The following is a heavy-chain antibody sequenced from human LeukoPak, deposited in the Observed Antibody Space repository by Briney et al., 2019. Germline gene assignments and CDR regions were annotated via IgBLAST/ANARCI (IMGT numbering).Heavy chain of an antibody. Sequence: GGSLRLSCAASGFTFSDYYMSWIRQAPGKGLERVSYISSSGSTIYYADSVKGRFTISRDNAKNSLYLQMNSLRAEDTAVYYCARARAAAGYYYYYMDVWGKGTTVTVSS. D-gene: IGHD6-13*01. CDR2: ISSSGSTI. J-gene: IGHJ6*03. V-gene: IGHV3-11*04. CDR3: ARARAAAGYYYYYMDV. CDR1: GFTFSDYY.